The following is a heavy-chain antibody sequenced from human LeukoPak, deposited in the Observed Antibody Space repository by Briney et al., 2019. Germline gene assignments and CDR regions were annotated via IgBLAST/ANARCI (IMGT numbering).Heavy chain of an antibody. D-gene: IGHD1-26*01. V-gene: IGHV3-30*19. CDR3: ARVGATRGFFDY. Sequence: GGSLRLSCAASGFTFSSSGMHWVRQAPGKGLEWVAVISYDGSNKYYADSVKGRFTISRDNSKNTLYLQMNSLRAEDTAVYYCARVGATRGFFDYWGQGTLVTVSS. J-gene: IGHJ4*02. CDR2: ISYDGSNK. CDR1: GFTFSSSG.